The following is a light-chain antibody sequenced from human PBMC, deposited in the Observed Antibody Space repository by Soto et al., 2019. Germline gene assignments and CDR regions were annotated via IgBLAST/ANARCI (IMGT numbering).Light chain of an antibody. J-gene: IGLJ3*02. V-gene: IGLV8-61*01. CDR3: VLYMGSGIWT. CDR1: SGSVSTTYY. Sequence: QTVVTQEPSFSVSPGGTVTLTCGLSSGSVSTTYYPSWYQQTPGQAPRTLIYSTNTRSSGVPDRFSGSILGNKAALTITGAQADDESHYYCVLYMGSGIWTFGGGTQLTVL. CDR2: STN.